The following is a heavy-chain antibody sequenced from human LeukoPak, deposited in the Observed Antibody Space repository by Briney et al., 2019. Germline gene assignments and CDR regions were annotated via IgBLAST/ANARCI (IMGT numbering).Heavy chain of an antibody. V-gene: IGHV3-48*04. CDR3: ARAPPVFGVVIIDGYYYYYMDV. D-gene: IGHD3-3*01. Sequence: GGSLRLSCAGSGFTFSTYSMNWVRQAPGKGLEWISYMSSSSSPIHYADSVKGRFTISRDNAKNSLYLQMNSLRAEDTAVYYCARAPPVFGVVIIDGYYYYYMDVWGKGTTVTDSS. CDR1: GFTFSTYS. J-gene: IGHJ6*03. CDR2: MSSSSSPI.